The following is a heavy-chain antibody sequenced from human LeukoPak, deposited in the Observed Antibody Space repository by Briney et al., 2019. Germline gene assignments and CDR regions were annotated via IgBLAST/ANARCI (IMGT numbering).Heavy chain of an antibody. Sequence: SETLSLTCTVSGGSISSYYWSWIRQPPGKGLEWIGYIYYSGSTNYNPSLKSRVTISVDPSKNQFSLKLSSVTAADTAVYYCASLNRPYYYDSSGYYHPPPHFDYWGQGTLVTVPS. J-gene: IGHJ4*02. CDR2: IYYSGST. CDR3: ASLNRPYYYDSSGYYHPPPHFDY. V-gene: IGHV4-59*01. D-gene: IGHD3-22*01. CDR1: GGSISSYY.